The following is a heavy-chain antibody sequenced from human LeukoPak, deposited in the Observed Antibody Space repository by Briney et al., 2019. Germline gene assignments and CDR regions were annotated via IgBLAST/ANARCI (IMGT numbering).Heavy chain of an antibody. CDR3: AIRGTNYDILTGYYYYYYGMDD. CDR1: GYTFTSYD. V-gene: IGHV1-2*02. J-gene: IGHJ6*02. D-gene: IGHD3-9*01. Sequence: ASVKVSCKASGYTFTSYDINWVRQATGQGLEWMGWINPNSGGTNYAQKFQGRVTMTRDTSISTAYMELSRLRSDDTAVYYCAIRGTNYDILTGYYYYYYGMDDWGQGTTVTVSS. CDR2: INPNSGGT.